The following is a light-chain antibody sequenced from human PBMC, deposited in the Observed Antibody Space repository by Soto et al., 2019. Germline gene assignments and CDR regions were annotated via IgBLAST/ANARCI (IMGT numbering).Light chain of an antibody. V-gene: IGKV3-20*01. CDR1: QSVSSSY. CDR2: GAS. J-gene: IGKJ4*01. CDR3: QQYGSSPLIT. Sequence: EIVLTQSPGTLSLSPGERATLSCRGSQSVSSSYLAWYQQKPGQAPRLLIYGASSRATGIPDRFSGSGSGTDFTLTISRLEPEDFAVYYCQQYGSSPLITFGGGTKVEIK.